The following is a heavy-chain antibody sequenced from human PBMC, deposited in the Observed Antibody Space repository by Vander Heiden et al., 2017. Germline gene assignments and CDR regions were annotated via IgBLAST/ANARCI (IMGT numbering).Heavy chain of an antibody. V-gene: IGHV1-18*01. CDR1: GYTSNNYG. CDR2: INTYNGIT. J-gene: IGHJ4*02. CDR3: ATYSSLIPDY. Sequence: QVQLVQSGAEVKKPGDSVTISCQASGYTSNNYGFTWVRQAPGQGLECMGWINTYNGITHYAQNVQGRVTMTADTSTTTAYMELRSLRSDDTAVYYCATYSSLIPDYWGQGTLVTVSA. D-gene: IGHD6-13*01.